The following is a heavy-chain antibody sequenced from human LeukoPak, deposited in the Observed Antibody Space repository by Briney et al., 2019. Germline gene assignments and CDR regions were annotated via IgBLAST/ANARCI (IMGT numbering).Heavy chain of an antibody. Sequence: GMSLRLSCAVSGFIFSNHGMHWVRQAPGKVLEWVAVIWYDGSNKYYADSVKGRFTISRDNSKNTLYLQMNSLRAEDTAVYYCARSRYDFWSGYSAVGYWGQGTLVTVSS. CDR2: IWYDGSNK. V-gene: IGHV3-33*01. CDR3: ARSRYDFWSGYSAVGY. CDR1: GFIFSNHG. D-gene: IGHD3-3*01. J-gene: IGHJ4*02.